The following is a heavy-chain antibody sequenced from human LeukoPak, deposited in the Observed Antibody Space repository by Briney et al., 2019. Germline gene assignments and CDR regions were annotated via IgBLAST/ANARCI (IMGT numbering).Heavy chain of an antibody. V-gene: IGHV5-10-1*01. CDR2: IDPTDSYT. CDR3: ARHGYCTTTSCYGDNDY. D-gene: IGHD2-2*03. J-gene: IGHJ4*02. Sequence: GASLKISCKGSGYSFTSYWISWVRQMPGKGLEWMGRIDPTDSYTNYNPSFQGHVTMSVDKSISTVYLQWSSLRASDTAMYYCARHGYCTTTSCYGDNDYWGQGTLVTVSS. CDR1: GYSFTSYW.